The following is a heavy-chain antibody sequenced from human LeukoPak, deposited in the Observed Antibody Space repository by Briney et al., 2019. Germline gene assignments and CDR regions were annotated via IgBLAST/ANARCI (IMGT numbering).Heavy chain of an antibody. V-gene: IGHV4-39*01. CDR3: ARHSQYRPPSWSLY. D-gene: IGHD3-3*01. Sequence: PSETLSLTCSVSGGSIRSSSYYWGWIRQPPGKGLEWIGSIYYSGSIYYSPSLKSRVIISVDTSKNQFSLKLTSVTAADTAVYYCARHSQYRPPSWSLYWGQGTLVTVFS. J-gene: IGHJ4*02. CDR1: GGSIRSSSYY. CDR2: IYYSGSI.